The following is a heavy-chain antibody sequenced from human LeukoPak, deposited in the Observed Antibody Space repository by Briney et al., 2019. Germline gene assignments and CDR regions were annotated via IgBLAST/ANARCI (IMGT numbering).Heavy chain of an antibody. V-gene: IGHV1-69*13. D-gene: IGHD5-12*01. CDR1: GGTFSSYA. CDR2: IIPIFGTA. CDR3: ARGGWLRPLGY. Sequence: GGSVKVSCKASGGTFSSYAISWVRQAPGQGLEWMGGIIPIFGTANYAQKFQGRVTITADESTSTAYMELSSLRAEDTAVYYCARGGWLRPLGYWGQGTLVTVSS. J-gene: IGHJ4*02.